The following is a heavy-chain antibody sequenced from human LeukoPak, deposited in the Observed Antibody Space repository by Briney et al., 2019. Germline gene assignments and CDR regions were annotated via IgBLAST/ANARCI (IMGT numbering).Heavy chain of an antibody. D-gene: IGHD6-19*01. Sequence: GESLKISCKGSGYSFTRYWIAWVRQMPGKGLEWMGIIYPGDSDTRYSPSFQGQVTISADKSFSTAYLQWSSLKASDTAMYYCARRGIAVAGTPAEYFQHWGQGTQVIVSS. CDR3: ARRGIAVAGTPAEYFQH. CDR2: IYPGDSDT. J-gene: IGHJ1*01. V-gene: IGHV5-51*01. CDR1: GYSFTRYW.